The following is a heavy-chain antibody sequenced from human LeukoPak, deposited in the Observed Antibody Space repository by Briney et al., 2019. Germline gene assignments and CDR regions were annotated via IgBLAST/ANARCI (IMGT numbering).Heavy chain of an antibody. D-gene: IGHD6-13*01. Sequence: GGSLRLSCAASGFPFNAYWMTWVRQAPGKGLERVANIRQDGDTKYYVDSVKGRFTISRDNAMNSLYLQMNSLRAEDTAIYYCARSLPYGTTWYGRSDFWGQGTLVTISS. CDR2: IRQDGDTK. V-gene: IGHV3-7*03. CDR1: GFPFNAYW. J-gene: IGHJ4*02. CDR3: ARSLPYGTTWYGRSDF.